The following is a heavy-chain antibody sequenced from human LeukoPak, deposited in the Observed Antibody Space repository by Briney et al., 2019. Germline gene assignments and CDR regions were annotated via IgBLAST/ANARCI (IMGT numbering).Heavy chain of an antibody. V-gene: IGHV4-59*01. CDR1: GGSISSYY. J-gene: IGHJ4*02. CDR2: IYYSGST. CDR3: ARARLTDEWLLFDY. D-gene: IGHD3-3*01. Sequence: SKTLSLTCTVSGGSISSYYWSWIRQPPGKGLEWIGYIYYSGSTNYNPSLKSRVTISVDTSKNQFSLKLSSVTAADTAVYYCARARLTDEWLLFDYWGQGTLVTVSS.